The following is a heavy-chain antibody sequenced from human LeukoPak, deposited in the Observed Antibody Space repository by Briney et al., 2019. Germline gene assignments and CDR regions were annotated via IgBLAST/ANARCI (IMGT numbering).Heavy chain of an antibody. J-gene: IGHJ6*03. V-gene: IGHV3-43D*03. CDR3: AKGDGDYYYMDV. Sequence: PGGSLRLSCAASGFTFDDYAMHWVRQAPGKGLEWVSLISWDGGSTYYADSVKGRFTISRDNSKNSLYLQMNSLRAEDTALYYCAKGDGDYYYMDVWGKGTTVTVSS. CDR2: ISWDGGST. D-gene: IGHD5-24*01. CDR1: GFTFDDYA.